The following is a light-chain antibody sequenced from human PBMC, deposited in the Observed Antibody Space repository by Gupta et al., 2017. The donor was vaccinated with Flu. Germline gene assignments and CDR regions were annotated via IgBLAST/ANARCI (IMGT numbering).Light chain of an antibody. CDR1: RSDVGVFNY. V-gene: IGLV2-14*01. Sequence: QSALTQPASVSGSPGQSITISCTGSRSDVGVFNYVSWYQQHPGKAPKLMIFEVNNRPSGVSDRFSGSKSDNTAFLTISGLQPEDEADYYCSSFSNTNTLVVFGGGTTLTVL. J-gene: IGLJ2*01. CDR2: EVN. CDR3: SSFSNTNTLVV.